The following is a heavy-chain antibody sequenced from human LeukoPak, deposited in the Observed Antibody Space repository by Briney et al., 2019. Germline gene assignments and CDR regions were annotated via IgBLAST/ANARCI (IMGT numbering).Heavy chain of an antibody. J-gene: IGHJ4*02. CDR1: GDALTTYT. Sequence: ASVKVSCKASGDALTTYTITWLRRAPGQGLEWVGWISAYNGHTNYAQRFQGRVTMTTDTSTNTAYLELRSLRSDDTAVYYCARVLPGYSYGLSPFDYWGQGTLVTVSS. D-gene: IGHD5-18*01. CDR3: ARVLPGYSYGLSPFDY. V-gene: IGHV1-18*01. CDR2: ISAYNGHT.